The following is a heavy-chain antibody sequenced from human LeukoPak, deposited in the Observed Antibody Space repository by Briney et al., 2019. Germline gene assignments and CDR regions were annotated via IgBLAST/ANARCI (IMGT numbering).Heavy chain of an antibody. D-gene: IGHD2-2*01. V-gene: IGHV3-21*01. CDR1: RFTFSNYT. Sequence: GGSLRLSCAASRFTFSNYTMNWVRQAPGKVLEWVSSISSRNTYIYYADSVKGRFTISRDNAKNSLYLQMNSLRAEDTALYYCARVGYCSTASCPWGMDVWGKGTTVTVSS. J-gene: IGHJ6*04. CDR3: ARVGYCSTASCPWGMDV. CDR2: ISSRNTYI.